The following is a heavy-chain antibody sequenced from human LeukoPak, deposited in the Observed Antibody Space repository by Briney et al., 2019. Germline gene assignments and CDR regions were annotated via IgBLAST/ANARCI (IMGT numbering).Heavy chain of an antibody. CDR1: GGSFSGYY. Sequence: SETLSLTCAVYGGSFSGYYWSWIRQPPGKGLEWLGEINHSGSTNYNPSLKSRVTISVDTSKNQFSLKLSSVTAADTAVYYCARGVVRYFDWSYYYYYMDVWGKGTTVTVSS. CDR3: ARGVVRYFDWSYYYYYMDV. CDR2: INHSGST. V-gene: IGHV4-34*01. J-gene: IGHJ6*03. D-gene: IGHD3-9*01.